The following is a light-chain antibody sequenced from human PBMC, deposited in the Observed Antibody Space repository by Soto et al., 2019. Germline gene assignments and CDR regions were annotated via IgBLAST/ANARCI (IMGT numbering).Light chain of an antibody. Sequence: DIVMTQSPLSLPVTPGEPASISCRSSQSLLHSNGYNYLDWYLQKPGQSPQLLIYLGSNRASGVPDRFSGSGSGTDFTLKISRVEAEDVGVYYCMQAIQTPWTFGQATKVDIK. J-gene: IGKJ1*01. CDR3: MQAIQTPWT. V-gene: IGKV2-28*01. CDR2: LGS. CDR1: QSLLHSNGYNY.